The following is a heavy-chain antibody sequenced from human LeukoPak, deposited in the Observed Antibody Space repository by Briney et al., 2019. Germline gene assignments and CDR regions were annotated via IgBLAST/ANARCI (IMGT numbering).Heavy chain of an antibody. CDR1: GGSFSGYY. V-gene: IGHV4-34*01. J-gene: IGHJ3*02. D-gene: IGHD3-9*01. Sequence: PSETLSLTCAVYGGSFSGYYWSWIRQPPGKGLEWIVEINHSGSTNYNPSLKSRVTISVDTSKTQFSLKLSSVAAADTAVYYCARGPHYDILTGYYNDAFDIWGQGTMVTVSS. CDR3: ARGPHYDILTGYYNDAFDI. CDR2: INHSGST.